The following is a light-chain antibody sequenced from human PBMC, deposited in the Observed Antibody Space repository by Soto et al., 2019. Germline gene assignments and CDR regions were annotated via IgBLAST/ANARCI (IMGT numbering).Light chain of an antibody. CDR1: QSVSNNY. V-gene: IGKV3-20*01. J-gene: IGKJ1*01. Sequence: EIGLTQSPGTLYLSPGERATLSCRASQSVSNNYLAWYQQKPGQAPRLLIYGASNRATGIPDRFSGSGSGTVFTLTISRMEPEDFAVYYCQQYGSSVTFGQGTKVQIK. CDR3: QQYGSSVT. CDR2: GAS.